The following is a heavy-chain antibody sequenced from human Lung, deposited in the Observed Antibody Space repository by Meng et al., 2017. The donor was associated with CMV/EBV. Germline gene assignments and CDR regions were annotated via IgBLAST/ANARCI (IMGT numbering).Heavy chain of an antibody. J-gene: IGHJ4*02. Sequence: LTXAASGFIFSSYGMHWVRQAPGKGLEWVAFIRYDGSKEYYVDFVKGRFTISGDNSKNTLYLQMHSLRPGDTAVYYCAKERIRYNYGSETIDYWGQGTXVTVSS. CDR3: AKERIRYNYGSETIDY. D-gene: IGHD5-18*01. CDR2: IRYDGSKE. V-gene: IGHV3-30*02. CDR1: GFIFSSYG.